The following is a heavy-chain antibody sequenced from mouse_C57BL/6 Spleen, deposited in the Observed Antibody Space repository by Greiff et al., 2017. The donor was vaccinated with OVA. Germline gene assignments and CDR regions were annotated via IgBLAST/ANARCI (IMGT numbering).Heavy chain of an antibody. CDR1: GYTFTSYW. Sequence: QVQLQQPGAELVKPGASVKLSCKASGYTFTSYWMHWVKQRPGQGLEWIGMIHPNSGSTNYNEKFKSKATLTVDKSSSTAYMQLSSLTSEDSAVYYCARGESLGTFVDYWGQGTTLTVSS. D-gene: IGHD4-1*01. V-gene: IGHV1-64*01. J-gene: IGHJ2*01. CDR3: ARGESLGTFVDY. CDR2: IHPNSGST.